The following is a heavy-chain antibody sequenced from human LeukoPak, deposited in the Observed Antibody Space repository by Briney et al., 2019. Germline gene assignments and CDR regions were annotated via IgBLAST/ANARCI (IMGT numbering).Heavy chain of an antibody. V-gene: IGHV3-21*04. J-gene: IGHJ4*02. Sequence: GGSLRLSCAASGFTFSSYSMNWVRQAPGKGLEWVSSISSSSSYIYYADSVKGRFTISRDNSKNTLYLQMNSLRAEDTAVYYCAKGDFGVIVDCFDYWGQGTLVTVSS. D-gene: IGHD3-3*01. CDR1: GFTFSSYS. CDR3: AKGDFGVIVDCFDY. CDR2: ISSSSSYI.